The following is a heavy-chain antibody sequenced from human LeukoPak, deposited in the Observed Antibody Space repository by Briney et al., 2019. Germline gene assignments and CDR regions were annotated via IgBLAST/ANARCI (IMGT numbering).Heavy chain of an antibody. Sequence: GGSLRLSCAASGFTFSSYALSWVLQAPGKGLEWVSSISASGGSTYYADSVQGRFTISRDNSKNTLCLQLNSLRAEDTAVYYCAKGLNGYDFDYWGQGALVTVSS. CDR2: ISASGGST. D-gene: IGHD5-12*01. CDR3: AKGLNGYDFDY. V-gene: IGHV3-23*01. CDR1: GFTFSSYA. J-gene: IGHJ4*02.